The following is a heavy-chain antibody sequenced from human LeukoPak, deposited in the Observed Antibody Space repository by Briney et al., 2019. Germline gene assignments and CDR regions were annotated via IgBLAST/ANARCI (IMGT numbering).Heavy chain of an antibody. CDR1: GGSISSYL. CDR3: ARRSSTATDF. V-gene: IGHV4-34*01. J-gene: IGHJ4*02. Sequence: SETLSLTCTVSGGSISSYLWTWIRQPPEKGLEWIGEIKHSGSTNYNPSLKSRVDMSVDLSANHFSLQLSSVTAADTAIYYCARRSSTATDFWGQGTLVIVSS. CDR2: IKHSGST.